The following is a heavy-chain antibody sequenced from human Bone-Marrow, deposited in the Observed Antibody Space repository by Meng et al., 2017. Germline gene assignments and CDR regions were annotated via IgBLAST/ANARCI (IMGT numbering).Heavy chain of an antibody. V-gene: IGHV1-2*06. D-gene: IGHD6-13*01. Sequence: ASLKVSCKASGYTFPDYWLHWVRRAPGQGLEWRGRSNPKSGETRYGQRFQGRVTMTGDTSISTAYMELSGLRSDDTAMYYCARDEDISGAGKLFGDYWGQGTLVTVSS. CDR2: SNPKSGET. CDR3: ARDEDISGAGKLFGDY. J-gene: IGHJ4*01. CDR1: GYTFPDYW.